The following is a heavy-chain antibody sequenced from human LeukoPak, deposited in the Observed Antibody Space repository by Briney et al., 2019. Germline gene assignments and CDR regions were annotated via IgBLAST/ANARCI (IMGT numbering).Heavy chain of an antibody. CDR3: AKGGVITTSPRFGY. Sequence: GGSLRLSCAASGCTFSSYAMSWVRQAPGKGLEWVSAISGSGGSTYYADSVKGRFTISRDNSKNTLYLQMNSLRAEDTAVYYCAKGGVITTSPRFGYWGQGTLVTVSS. V-gene: IGHV3-23*01. D-gene: IGHD3-22*01. J-gene: IGHJ4*02. CDR2: ISGSGGST. CDR1: GCTFSSYA.